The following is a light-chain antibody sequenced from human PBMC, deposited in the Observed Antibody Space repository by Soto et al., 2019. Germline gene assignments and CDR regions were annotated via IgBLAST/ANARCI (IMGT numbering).Light chain of an antibody. Sequence: QSVLTQPASVSGSPGQSIAISCSGTSSDVGSYDHVAWYQQFPGKTPKLMIYEVSNRPSGVSSRFSGSKSGNTASLTISGLQAEDEADYYCISYNGSSTSYVFGSGTKVTVL. CDR2: EVS. J-gene: IGLJ1*01. V-gene: IGLV2-14*01. CDR3: ISYNGSSTSYV. CDR1: SSDVGSYDH.